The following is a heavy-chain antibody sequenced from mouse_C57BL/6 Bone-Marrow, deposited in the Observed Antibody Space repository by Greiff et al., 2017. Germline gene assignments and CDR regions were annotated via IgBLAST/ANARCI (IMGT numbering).Heavy chain of an antibody. V-gene: IGHV2-5*01. CDR3: AKNSGSSYHWYFDV. CDR1: GFSLTSYG. CDR2: IWRGGST. J-gene: IGHJ1*03. D-gene: IGHD1-1*01. Sequence: VQLQQSGPGLVQPSQSLSITCTVSGFSLTSYGVHWVRQSPGKGLEWLGVIWRGGSTDYNAAFMSRLSITKDNSKSQVFFKMNSLQADDTAIYYCAKNSGSSYHWYFDVWGTGTTVTVSS.